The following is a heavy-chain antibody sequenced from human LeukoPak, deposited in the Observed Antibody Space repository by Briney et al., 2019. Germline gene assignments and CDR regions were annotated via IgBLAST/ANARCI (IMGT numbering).Heavy chain of an antibody. Sequence: GGSLRLSCAASGFTFSSYAMSWVRQAPGKGLEWVSAISGSGGSTYYADSVKGRFTISRDNSKNTLYLQMNSLRAEDTAVYYCAKGTLAYCGGDCYSVGLGYWGQGTLVTVSS. CDR1: GFTFSSYA. D-gene: IGHD2-21*01. CDR2: ISGSGGST. J-gene: IGHJ4*02. CDR3: AKGTLAYCGGDCYSVGLGY. V-gene: IGHV3-23*01.